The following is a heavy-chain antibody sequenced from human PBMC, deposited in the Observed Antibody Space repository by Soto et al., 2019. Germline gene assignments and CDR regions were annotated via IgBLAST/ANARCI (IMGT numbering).Heavy chain of an antibody. D-gene: IGHD5-12*01. CDR2: ISSSSSYI. V-gene: IGHV3-21*01. CDR3: AREVGWGQSGYDPGMDV. J-gene: IGHJ6*02. CDR1: GLTFSSYS. Sequence: PGGSLRLSCAASGLTFSSYSMNWVRQAPGKGLEWVSSISSSSSYIYYADSVKGRFTISRDNAKNSLYLQMNSLRAEDTAVYYCAREVGWGQSGYDPGMDVWGQGTTVTVSS.